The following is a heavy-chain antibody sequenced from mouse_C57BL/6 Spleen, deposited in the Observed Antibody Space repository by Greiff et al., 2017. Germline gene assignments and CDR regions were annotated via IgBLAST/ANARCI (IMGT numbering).Heavy chain of an antibody. V-gene: IGHV1-15*01. CDR2: IDPETGGT. J-gene: IGHJ1*03. Sequence: VQLQQSGAELVRPGASVTLSCKASGYTFTDYEMHWVKQTPVHGLEWIGAIDPETGGTAYNQKFKGKAILTADKSSSTAYMELRSLTSEDSAVYYCTRGGRGYGYFDVWGTGTTVTVSS. CDR1: GYTFTDYE. CDR3: TRGGRGYGYFDV.